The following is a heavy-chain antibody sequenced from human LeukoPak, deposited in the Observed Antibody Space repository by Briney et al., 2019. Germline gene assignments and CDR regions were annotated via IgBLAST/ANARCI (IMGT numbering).Heavy chain of an antibody. CDR2: VYYSGTT. CDR3: ARGRYYGSGSYPVDY. V-gene: IGHV4-39*07. D-gene: IGHD3-10*01. Sequence: PSETLSLTCTVSGDSISRNDYYWGWIRRPPGKGLAWIGSVYYSGTTYYNPSLKSRVTISVDTSKNQFSLKLSSVTAADTAVYYCARGRYYGSGSYPVDYWGQGTLVTVSS. J-gene: IGHJ4*02. CDR1: GDSISRNDYY.